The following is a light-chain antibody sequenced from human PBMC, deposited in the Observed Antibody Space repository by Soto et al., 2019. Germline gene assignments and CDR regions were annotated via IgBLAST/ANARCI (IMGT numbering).Light chain of an antibody. CDR1: AGAVTSAYY. CDR2: STS. CDR3: LLYYGGAQVL. V-gene: IGLV7-43*01. J-gene: IGLJ2*01. Sequence: QAVVTQEPSLTVSPGGTVTLTCASSAGAVTSAYYTNWLQQKPGQAPRVLIYSTSEKHSWTPARFSGSLLGGKAALTLSAAQPEDEADYYCLLYYGGAQVLFGGGTKLTVL.